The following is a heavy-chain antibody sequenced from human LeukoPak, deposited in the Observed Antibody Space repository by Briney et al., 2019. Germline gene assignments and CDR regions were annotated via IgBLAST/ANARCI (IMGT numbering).Heavy chain of an antibody. D-gene: IGHD3-22*01. CDR1: GFTFSSYW. CDR2: INQHGSAQ. J-gene: IGHJ4*02. CDR3: ARDGGYDRFDY. V-gene: IGHV3-7*01. Sequence: GGSLRPSCAASGFTFSSYWMTWVRQAPGKGLEWVANINQHGSAQYYMDSVKARFTISRDNAKDSLYLQINSLRAEDTAVYYCARDGGYDRFDYWGQGTLVTVSS.